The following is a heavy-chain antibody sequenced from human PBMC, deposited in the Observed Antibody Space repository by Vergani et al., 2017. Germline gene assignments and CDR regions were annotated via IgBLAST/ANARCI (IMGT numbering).Heavy chain of an antibody. V-gene: IGHV1-69*01. CDR2: IIPIFGTA. Sequence: QVQLVQSGAEVKKPGSSVKVSCKASGGTFSSYAISWVRQAPGQGLEWMGGIIPIFGTANYAQKFQGRVTITADESTSTAYMELSSLRSEDTAVYYCARGSGGGYCSGGSCYSGGVFDYWGQGTLVTVSS. D-gene: IGHD2-15*01. J-gene: IGHJ4*02. CDR1: GGTFSSYA. CDR3: ARGSGGGYCSGGSCYSGGVFDY.